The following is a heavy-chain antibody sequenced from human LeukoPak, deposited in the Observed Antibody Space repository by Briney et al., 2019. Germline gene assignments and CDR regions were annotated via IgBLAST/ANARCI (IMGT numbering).Heavy chain of an antibody. D-gene: IGHD2-8*01. CDR2: IYHSGST. CDR3: ASLPSTSSMLDAFDI. J-gene: IGHJ3*02. V-gene: IGHV4-4*02. CDR1: GGSISSSNW. Sequence: SGTLSLTCAVSGGSISSSNWWSWVRQPPGKGLEWIGEIYHSGSTNYNPSLQSRVTISVDKSKDQFSLKLSSVTAADTAVYYCASLPSTSSMLDAFDIWGQGTMVTVSS.